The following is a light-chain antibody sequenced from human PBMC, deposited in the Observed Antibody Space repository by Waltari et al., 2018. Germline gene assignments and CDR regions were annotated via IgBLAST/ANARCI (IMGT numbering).Light chain of an antibody. CDR1: QSVGRS. CDR3: QHYVRLPAT. J-gene: IGKJ1*01. Sequence: EIVLTQSPGTLSLSPGERATLSCRASQSVGRSLAWYQQKPGQAPRLLIYGASNRATGMPDRFSGNGSGTDFSLTISRLELEDFAVYYCQHYVRLPATFGQGTKVEIK. V-gene: IGKV3-20*01. CDR2: GAS.